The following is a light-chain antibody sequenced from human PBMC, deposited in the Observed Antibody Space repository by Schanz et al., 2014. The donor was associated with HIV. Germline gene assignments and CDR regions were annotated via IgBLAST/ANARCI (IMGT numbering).Light chain of an antibody. V-gene: IGKV3-11*01. J-gene: IGKJ4*01. CDR3: QQPASYPLT. CDR1: QSVSSH. Sequence: EIVLTQSPATLSLSPGERATLSCRVSQSVSSHLAWYQQKPGLAPRLLIYDASNRATGIPARFSGSGSGTDFTLTISSLQPEDFATYYCQQPASYPLTFGGGTKVEIK. CDR2: DAS.